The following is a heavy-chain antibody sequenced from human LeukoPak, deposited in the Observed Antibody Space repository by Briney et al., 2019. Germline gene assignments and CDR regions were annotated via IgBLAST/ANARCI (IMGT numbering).Heavy chain of an antibody. CDR3: ARDWGGTVPFDY. J-gene: IGHJ4*02. Sequence: GGSLRLSCAASGFTFSSYWMSWVRQAPGKGLEWVANINQDGSEKYYVDSVKGRFTISRDNARTSLYLQMNSLRAEDTAVYYCARDWGGTVPFDYWGQGTLVTVSS. CDR2: INQDGSEK. D-gene: IGHD3-16*01. CDR1: GFTFSSYW. V-gene: IGHV3-7*01.